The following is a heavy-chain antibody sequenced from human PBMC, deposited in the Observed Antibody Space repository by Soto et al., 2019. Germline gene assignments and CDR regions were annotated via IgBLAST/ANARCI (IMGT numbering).Heavy chain of an antibody. V-gene: IGHV1-46*01. J-gene: IGHJ4*01. D-gene: IGHD1-26*01. Sequence: ASVKVSCKASGYSFTSYYVHWVREAPGEGLEWMGMINPSDGSTYYAQRFQPRVTMTRDTSTTTVFMEMSGLRSEDTAVYYCARGFVGATNEIDFWGQGTTVTVSS. CDR3: ARGFVGATNEIDF. CDR2: INPSDGST. CDR1: GYSFTSYY.